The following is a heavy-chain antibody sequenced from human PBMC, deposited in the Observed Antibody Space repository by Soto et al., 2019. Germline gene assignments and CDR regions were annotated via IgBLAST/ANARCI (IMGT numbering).Heavy chain of an antibody. CDR1: GYTFTSYY. J-gene: IGHJ4*02. CDR3: ARDRNQEDIVVVPAEIEGTIDY. CDR2: INPSGGST. Sequence: GASVKVSCKASGYTFTSYYMHWVRQAPGQGLEWMGIINPSGGSTSYAQKFQGRVTMTRDTSTSTVYMELSSLRSEDTAVYYCARDRNQEDIVVVPAEIEGTIDYWGQGTLVTVSS. V-gene: IGHV1-46*03. D-gene: IGHD2-2*01.